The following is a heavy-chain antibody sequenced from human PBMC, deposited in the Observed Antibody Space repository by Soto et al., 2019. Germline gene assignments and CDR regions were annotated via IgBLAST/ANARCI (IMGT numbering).Heavy chain of an antibody. CDR2: VWYDGSHA. J-gene: IGHJ3*02. Sequence: QVQLVESGGGVVQPGRSLRLACAASGFTFTNYAFTWVGQTPGKGLEWVAVVWYDGSHAFYADSVKGRFTISRDDSNNTLYSEMNSLRIEDTAVYWCAREGQGYSDYGYYAFDIWGQGAMVTVSS. CDR3: AREGQGYSDYGYYAFDI. V-gene: IGHV3-33*01. CDR1: GFTFTNYA. D-gene: IGHD4-17*01.